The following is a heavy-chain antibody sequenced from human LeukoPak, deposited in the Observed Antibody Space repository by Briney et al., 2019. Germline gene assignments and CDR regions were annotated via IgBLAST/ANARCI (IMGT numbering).Heavy chain of an antibody. CDR3: ARHVWFGEFVAFDM. CDR2: IYYSGST. CDR1: GGSISSYY. J-gene: IGHJ3*02. Sequence: SETLSLTCTVSGGSISSYYWSWIRQPPGKGLEGIGYIYYSGSTNYNPPLKSRVTISVDTSKNQFSLKLRSVTAADTAVYYCARHVWFGEFVAFDMGGQETMVTVSS. D-gene: IGHD3-10*01. V-gene: IGHV4-59*01.